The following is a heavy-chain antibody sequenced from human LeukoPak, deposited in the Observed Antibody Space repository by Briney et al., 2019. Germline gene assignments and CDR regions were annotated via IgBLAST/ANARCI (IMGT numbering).Heavy chain of an antibody. CDR2: INHKSGGA. D-gene: IGHD3-9*01. Sequence: ASVKVSCKASGYSVNAYNMHWVRQAPGQGLEWMGWINHKSGGANYAQKFQGRVSMTWDTSISTAYLELSRLRSDDTAVYYCAREYILTRYYGDYWGQGTLVTVSP. CDR3: AREYILTRYYGDY. CDR1: GYSVNAYN. V-gene: IGHV1-2*02. J-gene: IGHJ4*02.